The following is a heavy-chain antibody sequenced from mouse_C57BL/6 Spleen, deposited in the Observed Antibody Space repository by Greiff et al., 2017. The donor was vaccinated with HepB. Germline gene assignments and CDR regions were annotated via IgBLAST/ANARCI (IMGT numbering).Heavy chain of an antibody. V-gene: IGHV5-17*01. CDR3: ARGGTVVANYAMDY. CDR1: GFTFSDYG. Sequence: EVKLVESGGGLVKPGGSLKLSCAASGFTFSDYGMHWVRQAPEKGLEWVAYISSGSSTIYYADTVKGRFTISRDNAKNTLFLQMTSLRSEDTAMYYCARGGTVVANYAMDYWGQGTSVTVSS. D-gene: IGHD1-1*01. CDR2: ISSGSSTI. J-gene: IGHJ4*01.